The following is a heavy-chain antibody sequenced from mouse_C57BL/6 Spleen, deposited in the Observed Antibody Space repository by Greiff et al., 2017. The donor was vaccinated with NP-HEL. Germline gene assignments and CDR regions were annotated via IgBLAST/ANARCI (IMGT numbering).Heavy chain of an antibody. J-gene: IGHJ4*01. CDR2: INPSTGGT. V-gene: IGHV1-42*01. Sequence: VQLKESGPELVKPGASVKISCKASGYSFTGYYMNWVKQSPEKSLEWIGEINPSTGGTTYNQKFKAKATLTVDKSSSTAYMQLKSLTSEDSAVYYCARRDYYGSNAMDYWGQGTSVTVSS. CDR3: ARRDYYGSNAMDY. D-gene: IGHD1-1*01. CDR1: GYSFTGYY.